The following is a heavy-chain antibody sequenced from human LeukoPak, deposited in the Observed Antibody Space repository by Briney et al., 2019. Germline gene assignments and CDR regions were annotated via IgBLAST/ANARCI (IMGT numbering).Heavy chain of an antibody. V-gene: IGHV4-34*01. CDR1: GVSFKSYH. CDR3: ATTDGRDGNSGY. D-gene: IGHD1-26*01. CDR2: VNHSGYT. Sequence: PSETLSLTCAVDGVSFKSYHWSWIRQPPGKGLEGIGEVNHSGYTTYNPSLKGRLAISVDTSKKQVFLNLMSVTAADTAVYFCATTDGRDGNSGYWGQGTLVIVSS. J-gene: IGHJ4*02.